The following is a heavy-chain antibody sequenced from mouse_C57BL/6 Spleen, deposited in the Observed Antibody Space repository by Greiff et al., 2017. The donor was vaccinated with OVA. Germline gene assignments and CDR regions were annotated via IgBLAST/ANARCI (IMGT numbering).Heavy chain of an antibody. V-gene: IGHV5-17*01. CDR3: AKGIYYGSSYVAY. J-gene: IGHJ3*01. CDR2: ISSGSSTI. D-gene: IGHD1-1*01. Sequence: VQLKESGGGLVKPGGSLTLSCAASGFTFSDYGMHWVRQAPEKGLEWVAYISSGSSTIYYADTVKGRFTISKDKAKTTLFLQMTSLRSEDTAMDYCAKGIYYGSSYVAYWGQGTLVTVSA. CDR1: GFTFSDYG.